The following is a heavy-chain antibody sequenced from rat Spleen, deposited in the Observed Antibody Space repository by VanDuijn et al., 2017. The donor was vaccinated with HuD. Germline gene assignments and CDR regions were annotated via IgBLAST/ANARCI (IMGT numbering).Heavy chain of an antibody. CDR2: ISSSGGST. J-gene: IGHJ3*01. V-gene: IGHV5-27*01. D-gene: IGHD2-7*01. Sequence: EVQLVESGGGLVQPGRSLKLSCAASGFTFSNYFMAWVRQAPTKGLEWVAYISSSGGSTYYRDSVKGRFTISRDDAKSTLYLQMDSLRSEDTATYYCVSHGARISRFAYWGQGTLVTVSS. CDR3: VSHGARISRFAY. CDR1: GFTFSNYF.